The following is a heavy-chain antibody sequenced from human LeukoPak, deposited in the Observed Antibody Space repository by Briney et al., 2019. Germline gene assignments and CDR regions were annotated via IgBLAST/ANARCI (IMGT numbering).Heavy chain of an antibody. CDR3: ARASIRYYDSSAYSH. CDR1: GGSISSYY. CDR2: IYTSGST. J-gene: IGHJ4*02. V-gene: IGHV4-4*07. Sequence: ASETLSLTCTVSGGSISSYYWSWIRQPAGKGLEWIGRIYTSGSTNYNPSLKSRVTMSVDTSKNQFSLKLSSVTAADTAVYYCARASIRYYDSSAYSHWGQGALVTVSS. D-gene: IGHD3-22*01.